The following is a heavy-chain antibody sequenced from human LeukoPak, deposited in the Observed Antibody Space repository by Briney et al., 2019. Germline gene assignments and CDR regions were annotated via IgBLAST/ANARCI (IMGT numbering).Heavy chain of an antibody. CDR3: ARAPLYYYGSGSYSQFDI. V-gene: IGHV3-74*01. Sequence: GGSLRLSCAASGFTFSSYWMHWVRQAPGKGLVWVSRINSDGSSTSYADSVKGRFTISRDNAKNTLYLQMNSLRAEDTAVYYCARAPLYYYGSGSYSQFDIWGQGTLVTVSS. CDR2: INSDGSST. D-gene: IGHD3-10*01. J-gene: IGHJ4*02. CDR1: GFTFSSYW.